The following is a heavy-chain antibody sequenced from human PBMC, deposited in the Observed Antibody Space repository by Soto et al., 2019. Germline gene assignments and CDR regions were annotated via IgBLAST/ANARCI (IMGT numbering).Heavy chain of an antibody. D-gene: IGHD1-1*01. V-gene: IGHV1-8*01. CDR1: GYTFTSYD. J-gene: IGHJ4*02. CDR2: MNPNTGNS. Sequence: ASVKVSCKTSGYTFTSYDIYCVRQATGQGVEWMAWMNPNTGNSAYAQKFQGRVTVTSDTSINTVHKELSSLRSDDTAVYYCARRAETNGWNGFGADKYYFDFWGQGTLVTVSS. CDR3: ARRAETNGWNGFGADKYYFDF.